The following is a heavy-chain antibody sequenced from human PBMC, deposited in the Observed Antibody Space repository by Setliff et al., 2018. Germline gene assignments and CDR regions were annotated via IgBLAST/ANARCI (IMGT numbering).Heavy chain of an antibody. CDR1: GYSFTSYG. Sequence: ASVKVSCKTSGYSFTSYGISWVRQAPGQGLEWMGHITTYNDNTKYAQKFQGRITVTTDLSTSTAYLDLRSLRSDDTAVYYCARRPRAVYGSGRRNWFLDYWGQGTLVTVSS. D-gene: IGHD3-10*01. J-gene: IGHJ4*02. CDR2: ITTYNDNT. V-gene: IGHV1-18*01. CDR3: ARRPRAVYGSGRRNWFLDY.